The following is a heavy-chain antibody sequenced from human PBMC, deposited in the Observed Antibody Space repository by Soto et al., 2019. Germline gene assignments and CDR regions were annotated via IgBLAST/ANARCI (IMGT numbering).Heavy chain of an antibody. CDR2: INAGNGNT. CDR3: ARNVVPTGWLDP. Sequence: QVQLVQSGAEVKKPGASVKVSCKASGYRFSSYAVHWVRQAPGQRPEWMGWINAGNGNTKYSENFQDRVTITRDTSANTAYMELSSLRSEDTAVYYCARNVVPTGWLDPWGQGTLVTVSS. V-gene: IGHV1-3*01. D-gene: IGHD3-10*02. J-gene: IGHJ5*02. CDR1: GYRFSSYA.